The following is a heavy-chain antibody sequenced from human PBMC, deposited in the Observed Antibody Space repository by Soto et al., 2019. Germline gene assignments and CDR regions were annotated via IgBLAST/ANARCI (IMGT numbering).Heavy chain of an antibody. D-gene: IGHD5-12*01. CDR3: ARDLKDVEMATIRWLGFDY. V-gene: IGHV1-46*01. CDR2: INPSGGST. CDR1: GYTFTSYY. J-gene: IGHJ4*02. Sequence: ASVKVSCKASGYTFTSYYMHWVRQAPGQGLEWMGIINPSGGSTSYAQKFQGRVTMTRDTSTSTVYMELSSLRSEDTAVYYCARDLKDVEMATIRWLGFDYWGQGTLVTVS.